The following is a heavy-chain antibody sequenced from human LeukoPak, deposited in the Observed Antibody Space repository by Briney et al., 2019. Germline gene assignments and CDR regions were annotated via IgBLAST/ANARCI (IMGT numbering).Heavy chain of an antibody. Sequence: GGSLRLSCTASEFTFGDYAMSWVRQAPGKGLEGVGFIRSKTYGGTTEYAASVKGRFTISRDDSKSIAYLQMNSLKTEDTAVYYCTRLYYYDQTFDYWGQGTTVTVSS. V-gene: IGHV3-49*04. CDR2: IRSKTYGGTT. D-gene: IGHD3-22*01. CDR1: EFTFGDYA. CDR3: TRLYYYDQTFDY. J-gene: IGHJ4*03.